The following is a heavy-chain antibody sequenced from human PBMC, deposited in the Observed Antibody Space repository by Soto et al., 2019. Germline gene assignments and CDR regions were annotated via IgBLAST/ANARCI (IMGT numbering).Heavy chain of an antibody. J-gene: IGHJ4*02. CDR2: IYYSGST. Sequence: PSETLSLTCTVSGGSISSGGYYWSWIRQHPGKGLEWIGYIYYSGSTYYNPSLKSRVTISVDTSKNQFSLKLSSVTAADAAVYYCARELRGYSGYDYFPAYYFDYWGQGTLVTVSS. CDR3: ARELRGYSGYDYFPAYYFDY. CDR1: GGSISSGGYY. V-gene: IGHV4-31*03. D-gene: IGHD5-12*01.